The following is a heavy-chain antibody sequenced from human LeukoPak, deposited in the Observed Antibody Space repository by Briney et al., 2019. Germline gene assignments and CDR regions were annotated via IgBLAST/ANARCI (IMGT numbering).Heavy chain of an antibody. D-gene: IGHD3-22*01. CDR1: GFTFSSYS. CDR2: ISGSSSYI. CDR3: ARDFSTGLVVGSFDI. J-gene: IGHJ3*02. V-gene: IGHV3-21*01. Sequence: GGSLRLSCAASGFTFSSYSMNWVRQAPGKGLEWVSSISGSSSYIYYADSVKGRFTISRDNAKNSLYLQMNSLRAEDTAVYYCARDFSTGLVVGSFDIWGQGTMVTVSS.